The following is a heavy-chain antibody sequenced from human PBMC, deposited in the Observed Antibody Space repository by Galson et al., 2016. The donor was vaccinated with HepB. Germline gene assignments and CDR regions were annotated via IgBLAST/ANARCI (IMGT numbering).Heavy chain of an antibody. Sequence: SLTCAVYGASFSDYFWSWIRQTPGKGLEWIGDIGHNGSANYNPSLKSRVTISVDSSKKQFSLRLNSVTAADTAVYFCARAAWRPTVALLITSYFDSWGQGTLVTVSS. V-gene: IGHV4-34*01. J-gene: IGHJ4*02. CDR3: ARAAWRPTVALLITSYFDS. D-gene: IGHD3-16*01. CDR1: GASFSDYF. CDR2: IGHNGSA.